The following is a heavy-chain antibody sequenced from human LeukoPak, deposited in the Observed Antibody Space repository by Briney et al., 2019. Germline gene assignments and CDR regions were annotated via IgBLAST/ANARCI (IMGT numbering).Heavy chain of an antibody. J-gene: IGHJ1*01. CDR3: ARDRSYYYDSHGYPEHSQH. CDR2: ISAYNGNT. Sequence: ASVKVSCKASGYTFSKYGISWVRQAPGQGREGMGWISAYNGNTNYAQKYQGRVTMDTDTSTSTAYMELRSLRSDDTAVYYCARDRSYYYDSHGYPEHSQHWGQGTLVTVSS. CDR1: GYTFSKYG. D-gene: IGHD3-22*01. V-gene: IGHV1-18*01.